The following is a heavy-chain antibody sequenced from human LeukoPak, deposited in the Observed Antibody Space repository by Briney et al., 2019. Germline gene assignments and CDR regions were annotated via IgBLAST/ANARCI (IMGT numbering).Heavy chain of an antibody. V-gene: IGHV4-39*07. CDR1: GDSISSSGYY. CDR2: INHSGST. D-gene: IGHD3-10*01. J-gene: IGHJ4*02. Sequence: SETLSLTCTVSGDSISSSGYYWSWIRQPPGKGLEWIGEINHSGSTNYNPSLKSRVTISVDTSKNQFSLKLSSVTAADTAVYYCARFSLVRGVIRSFDYWGQGTLVTVSS. CDR3: ARFSLVRGVIRSFDY.